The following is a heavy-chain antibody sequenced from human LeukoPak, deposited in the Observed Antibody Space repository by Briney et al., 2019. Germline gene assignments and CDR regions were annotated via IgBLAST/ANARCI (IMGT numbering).Heavy chain of an antibody. CDR2: ISAYNGNT. D-gene: IGHD4-17*01. CDR3: ARGVPTVTTDY. CDR1: GYTFTSYG. Sequence: ASVKVSCKASGYTFTSYGISWVRQAPGQGLEWMGWISAYNGNTNYAQKLQGRVTITADKSTSTAYMELSSLRSEDTAVYYCARGVPTVTTDYWGQGTLVTVSS. J-gene: IGHJ4*02. V-gene: IGHV1-18*01.